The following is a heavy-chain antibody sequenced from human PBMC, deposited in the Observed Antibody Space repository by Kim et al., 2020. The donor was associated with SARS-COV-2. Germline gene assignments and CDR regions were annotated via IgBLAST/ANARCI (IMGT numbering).Heavy chain of an antibody. J-gene: IGHJ6*02. D-gene: IGHD3-10*01. CDR3: AIGTYGSGSYEGYYYYGMDV. V-gene: IGHV1-69*13. Sequence: SVKVSCKASGGTFSSYAISWVRQAPGQGLEWMGGIIPIFGTANYAQKFQGRVTITADESTSTAYMELSSLRSEDTAVYYCAIGTYGSGSYEGYYYYGMDVWGQGTTVTVSS. CDR1: GGTFSSYA. CDR2: IIPIFGTA.